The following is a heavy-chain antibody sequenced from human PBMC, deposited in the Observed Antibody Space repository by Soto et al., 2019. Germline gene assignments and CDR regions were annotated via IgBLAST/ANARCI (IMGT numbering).Heavy chain of an antibody. Sequence: ASVKVSCKASGYTFTSYAMHWVRQAPGQRLEWMGWINAGNGNTKYSQKFQGRVTITRDTSASTAYMELSSLRSEDTAVYYCARDSRVSSWTNWFDPWGQGTLVTVS. CDR2: INAGNGNT. D-gene: IGHD6-13*01. CDR3: ARDSRVSSWTNWFDP. J-gene: IGHJ5*02. V-gene: IGHV1-3*01. CDR1: GYTFTSYA.